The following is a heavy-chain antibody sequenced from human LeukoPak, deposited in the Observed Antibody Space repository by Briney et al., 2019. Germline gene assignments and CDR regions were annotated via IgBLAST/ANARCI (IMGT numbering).Heavy chain of an antibody. CDR2: ISWNSGSI. J-gene: IGHJ4*02. CDR1: GFTFDDYA. D-gene: IGHD2-2*02. CDR3: AKASGYCSSTSCYTGFDY. V-gene: IGHV3-9*03. Sequence: GGSLRLSCAASGFTFDDYAMHWVRQAPGKGLEWVSGISWNSGSIGYADSVKGRFTTSRDNAKNSLYLQMNSLRAEDMALYYCAKASGYCSSTSCYTGFDYWGQGTLVTVSS.